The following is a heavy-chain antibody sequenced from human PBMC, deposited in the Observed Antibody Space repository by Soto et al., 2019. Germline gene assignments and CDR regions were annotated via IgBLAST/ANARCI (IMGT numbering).Heavy chain of an antibody. CDR3: ARDRERAE. J-gene: IGHJ4*02. CDR2: ISSSGSTV. D-gene: IGHD1-1*01. Sequence: ESGGGLVQPGGSLRLSCAVSGFTFNSYSMHWVRQSPGKGLEWVSYISSSGSTVYYADSVNGRFTISRDNAKNSVYLQMNSLRVEDTAVYYCARDRERAEWGQGTLVTVSS. V-gene: IGHV3-48*01. CDR1: GFTFNSYS.